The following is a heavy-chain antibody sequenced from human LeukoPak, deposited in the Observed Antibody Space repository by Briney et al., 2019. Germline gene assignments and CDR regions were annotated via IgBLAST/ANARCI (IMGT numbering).Heavy chain of an antibody. CDR1: GFTFSDYY. Sequence: KPGGSLRLSCAASGFTFSDYYMSWIRQAPGKGLEWVSYISSSGSTIYYADSVKGRFTISRDNAKNSLYLQMNSLRAEDTAVYYCARAPSGICSSTSCYLVYYYYMDVWGKGTTVTVS. J-gene: IGHJ6*03. V-gene: IGHV3-11*04. CDR2: ISSSGSTI. CDR3: ARAPSGICSSTSCYLVYYYYMDV. D-gene: IGHD2-2*01.